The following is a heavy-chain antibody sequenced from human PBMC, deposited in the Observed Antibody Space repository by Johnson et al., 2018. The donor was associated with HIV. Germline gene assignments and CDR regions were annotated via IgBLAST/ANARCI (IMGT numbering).Heavy chain of an antibody. CDR3: AKDSSVLLCFDI. Sequence: QMQLVESGGGVVQPGRSLRLSCAASGFTFSSYGMHWVRQAPGKGLEWVAFIRYDGSNKYYADSVKGRFTISRDNSKNTLYLQMNSLRAEDTAVYYCAKDSSVLLCFDIWGQWTMVTVSS. CDR1: GFTFSSYG. J-gene: IGHJ3*02. CDR2: IRYDGSNK. V-gene: IGHV3-30*02. D-gene: IGHD3-10*01.